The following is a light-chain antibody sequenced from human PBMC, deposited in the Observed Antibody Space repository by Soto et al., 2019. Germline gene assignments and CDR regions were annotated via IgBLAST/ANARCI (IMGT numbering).Light chain of an antibody. CDR2: HAS. J-gene: IGKJ1*01. Sequence: DIQMTQSPSTLSASVGDRVTITCRASQFISSWLAWYQQKPGKVPKLLIFHASNLESGVPSRFSGSGSGTEFTLTISSLQPDDFATYYCQQYNSYSEAFGQGTKVELK. CDR1: QFISSW. V-gene: IGKV1-5*01. CDR3: QQYNSYSEA.